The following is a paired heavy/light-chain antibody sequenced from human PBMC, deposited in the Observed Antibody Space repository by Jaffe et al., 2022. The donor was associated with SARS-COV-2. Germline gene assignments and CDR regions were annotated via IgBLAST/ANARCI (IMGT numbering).Light chain of an antibody. CDR2: DVS. J-gene: IGLJ1*01. V-gene: IGLV2-14*01. Sequence: QSALIQPASVSGSPGQSITISCTGTSRDVGLYKYVAWFQQHPGKAPKLMIYDVSNRPSGVSNRFSGSKSGNTASLTISGLQAEDEADYYCTSFTNSGTYVFGIGTKVTVL. CDR3: TSFTNSGTYV. CDR1: SRDVGLYKY.
Heavy chain of an antibody. CDR1: NGSISNYH. CDR3: ARAITGTSAYDI. D-gene: IGHD1-20*01. J-gene: IGHJ3*02. V-gene: IGHV4-59*01. CDR2: ISYNGGT. Sequence: QVQLQESGPGLVRPSETLSLTCAISNGSISNYHWAWIRQPPGRGLEWIGYISYNGGTSYNPSLKSRVTISIGTSRNQFSLKLTSVTAADTAVYYCARAITGTSAYDIWGQGTMVTVS.